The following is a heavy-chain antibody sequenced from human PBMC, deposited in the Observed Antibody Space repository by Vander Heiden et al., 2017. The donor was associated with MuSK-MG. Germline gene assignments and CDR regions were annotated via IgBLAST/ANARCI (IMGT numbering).Heavy chain of an antibody. V-gene: IGHV3-21*03. CDR1: GFTFNSYY. CDR3: AREDIPTFGNFDY. CDR2: ISSSRTYI. J-gene: IGHJ4*02. Sequence: EVQLVESGGGLVNPGGSLRLSCAASGFTFNSYYMDWVRQAPGKGLEWVSSISSSRTYIYYADSVKGRFTISRDNAKNSLYLQMNSLRPEDTAVYYCAREDIPTFGNFDYWGQGTLVTVSS. D-gene: IGHD3-16*01.